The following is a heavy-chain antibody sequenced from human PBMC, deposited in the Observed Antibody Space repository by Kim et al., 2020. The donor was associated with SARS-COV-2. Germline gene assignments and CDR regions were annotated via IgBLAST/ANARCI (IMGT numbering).Heavy chain of an antibody. J-gene: IGHJ3*02. CDR3: AKEEGSGYDRPDAAFDI. CDR2: ISGSGGST. CDR1: GFTFSSYA. V-gene: IGHV3-23*01. D-gene: IGHD5-12*01. Sequence: GGSLRLSCAASGFTFSSYAMSWVRQAPGKGLEWVSAISGSGGSTYYADSVKGRFTISRDNSKNTLYLQMNSLRAEDTTVYYCAKEEGSGYDRPDAAFDIWGQGTMVTVSS.